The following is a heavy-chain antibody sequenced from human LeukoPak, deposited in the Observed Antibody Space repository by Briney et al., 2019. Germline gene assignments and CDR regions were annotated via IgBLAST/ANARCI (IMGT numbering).Heavy chain of an antibody. Sequence: KPSETLSLTCTVSGGSISSSSYYWGWIRQPPGKGLEWIGSIYYSGSTYYNPSLKSRVTISVDTSENQFSLKLSSVTAADTAVYYCASSITMVRGVIGNWFDPWGQGTLVTVSS. CDR1: GGSISSSSYY. V-gene: IGHV4-39*01. CDR2: IYYSGST. D-gene: IGHD3-10*01. CDR3: ASSITMVRGVIGNWFDP. J-gene: IGHJ5*02.